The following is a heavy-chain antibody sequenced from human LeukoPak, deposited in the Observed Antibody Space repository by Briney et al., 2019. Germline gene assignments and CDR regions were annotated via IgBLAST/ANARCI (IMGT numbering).Heavy chain of an antibody. CDR1: GESFSAYV. CDR2: INQSGTT. V-gene: IGHV4-34*01. J-gene: IGHJ5*02. D-gene: IGHD6-25*01. CDR3: ARHYLRQRLAPYHWFDP. Sequence: SETLSLTCVVYGESFSAYVWSWIRQSPGKGLQWIGEINQSGTTNYNPSLKSRVTISADTSKNQVSLNVTSVTAADTAVYYCARHYLRQRLAPYHWFDPWGQGTRVTVSS.